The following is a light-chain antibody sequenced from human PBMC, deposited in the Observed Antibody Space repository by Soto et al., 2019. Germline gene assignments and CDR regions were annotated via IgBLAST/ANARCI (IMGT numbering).Light chain of an antibody. Sequence: EIVMTQSPATLSVSPGERVTLSCRASQSVGSNLAWYQQKPGQAPRLLIYAASIRATGIPARFSGSGSGTEFTLTISSLQSEDVTVYYCQQYKDWPPITFGQGTRLEIK. V-gene: IGKV3-15*01. CDR1: QSVGSN. CDR3: QQYKDWPPIT. J-gene: IGKJ5*01. CDR2: AAS.